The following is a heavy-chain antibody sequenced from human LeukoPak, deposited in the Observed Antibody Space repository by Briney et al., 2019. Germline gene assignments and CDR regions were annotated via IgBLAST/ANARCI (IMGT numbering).Heavy chain of an antibody. D-gene: IGHD1-20*01. CDR3: ARAQDLTGTTDYYYYGMDV. V-gene: IGHV3-30-3*01. Sequence: PGRSLRLSCAASGFTFSSYAIHWVRQAPGKGLEWVAVISYDGSNKYYADSVKGRFTISRDNSKNTLYLQMNSLRAEDTAVYYCARAQDLTGTTDYYYYGMDVWGQGTTVTVSS. J-gene: IGHJ6*02. CDR2: ISYDGSNK. CDR1: GFTFSSYA.